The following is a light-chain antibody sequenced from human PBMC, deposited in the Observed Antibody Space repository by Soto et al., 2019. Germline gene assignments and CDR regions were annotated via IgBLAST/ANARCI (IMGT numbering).Light chain of an antibody. Sequence: DIQMTQSPSSLSASVGDRVNITCRTSQGIRSDLGWYQQKKGKXPKRLIYTASTLQSGVPSRFSGSGSGTELIITISGLQPEDFETYDGLQYNNYPLTFGPGTKVDIK. V-gene: IGKV1-17*01. CDR3: LQYNNYPLT. CDR2: TAS. CDR1: QGIRSD. J-gene: IGKJ3*01.